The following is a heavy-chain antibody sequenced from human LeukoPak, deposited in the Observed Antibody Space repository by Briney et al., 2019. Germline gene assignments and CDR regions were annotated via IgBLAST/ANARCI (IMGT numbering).Heavy chain of an antibody. CDR1: GYTFTSYG. D-gene: IGHD4-23*01. Sequence: ASVKVSCKASGYTFTSYGISWVRQAPGQGLEWMGWISAYNGNTNYAQKLQGRVTMTTDTSTSTAYMELRSLRSDDTAVYYCARKHIGAYGGNLYYFDYWGQGTRVTVSS. CDR2: ISAYNGNT. CDR3: ARKHIGAYGGNLYYFDY. J-gene: IGHJ4*02. V-gene: IGHV1-18*01.